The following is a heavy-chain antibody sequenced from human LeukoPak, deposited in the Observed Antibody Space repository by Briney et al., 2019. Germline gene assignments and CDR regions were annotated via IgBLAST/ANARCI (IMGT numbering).Heavy chain of an antibody. J-gene: IGHJ5*02. CDR1: GFTFSSYA. CDR3: AKDPYIVSSTSQNWFDP. V-gene: IGHV3-23*01. Sequence: GGSLRLSCAASGFTFSSYAMSWVRQAPGKGLEWVSAIGGSGGSTYYADSVKGRFTISRDNSKNTLYLQMNSLRAEDTAVYYCAKDPYIVSSTSQNWFDPWGQGNLVTVSS. CDR2: IGGSGGST. D-gene: IGHD2-2*01.